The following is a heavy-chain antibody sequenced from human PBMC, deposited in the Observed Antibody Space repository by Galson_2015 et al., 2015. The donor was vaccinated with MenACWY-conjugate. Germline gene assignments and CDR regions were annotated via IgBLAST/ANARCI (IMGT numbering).Heavy chain of an antibody. CDR3: ARSYCSSTSCYVYFDY. J-gene: IGHJ4*02. V-gene: IGHV1-3*01. Sequence: SVKVSCKASGYTFKSSAIIWVRQAPGQRLEWMGWINAGNGNTKYSQKFQGRVTITRDTSASTAYMELSSLRSEDTAVYYCARSYCSSTSCYVYFDYWGQGTLVTVSS. CDR2: INAGNGNT. CDR1: GYTFKSSA. D-gene: IGHD2-2*01.